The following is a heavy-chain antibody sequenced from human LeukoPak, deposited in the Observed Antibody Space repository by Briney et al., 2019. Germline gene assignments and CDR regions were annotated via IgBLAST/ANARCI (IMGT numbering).Heavy chain of an antibody. CDR1: GFTFSSYW. J-gene: IGHJ4*02. Sequence: GRSLRLSCAASGFTFSSYWMTWVRQAPGKGLEGVANIKQDGSEKYYVDSVKGRFTISRDNAKNSLYLQMNSLRAEDTAVYYCARGMSSGYDFDYWGQGTLVTVSS. D-gene: IGHD5-12*01. CDR2: IKQDGSEK. V-gene: IGHV3-7*01. CDR3: ARGMSSGYDFDY.